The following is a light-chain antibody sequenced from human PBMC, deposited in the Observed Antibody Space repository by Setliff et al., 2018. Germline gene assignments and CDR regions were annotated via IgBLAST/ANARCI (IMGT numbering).Light chain of an antibody. Sequence: QSVLTQPPSVSGAPGQRVTISCTGSSSNIGAGYDVHWYQQLPGTAPKLLIYGNSNRPSGVPDRFSRSKSGTSASLAITGLQAEDEADYYCQSYDISLSAYVVFGGGTKVTV. CDR1: SSNIGAGYD. J-gene: IGLJ2*01. CDR3: QSYDISLSAYVV. V-gene: IGLV1-40*01. CDR2: GNS.